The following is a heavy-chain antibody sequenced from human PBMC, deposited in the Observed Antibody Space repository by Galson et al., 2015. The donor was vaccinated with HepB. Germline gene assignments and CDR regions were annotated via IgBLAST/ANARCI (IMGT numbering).Heavy chain of an antibody. Sequence: CAISGDSVSSNSAAWNWIRQSPSRGLEWLGRTYYRSKWYNDYAVSVKSRITINPDTSKNQFSLQLNSVTPEDTAVYYCARESSPYDSSGYYYGNSLYYFDYWGRGTLVTVSS. V-gene: IGHV6-1*01. J-gene: IGHJ4*02. CDR2: TYYRSKWYN. CDR3: ARESSPYDSSGYYYGNSLYYFDY. CDR1: GDSVSSNSAA. D-gene: IGHD3-22*01.